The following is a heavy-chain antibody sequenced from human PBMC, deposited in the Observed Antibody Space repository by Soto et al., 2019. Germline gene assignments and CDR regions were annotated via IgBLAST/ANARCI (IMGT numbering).Heavy chain of an antibody. CDR2: IIPIFGTA. D-gene: IGHD3-10*01. J-gene: IGHJ4*02. V-gene: IGHV1-69*13. Sequence: SVKVSCKASGGTFSSYAISWVRQAPGQGLEWMGGIIPIFGTANYAQKFQGRVTITADESTSTAYMELSSLRAEDPAVYSCAREAAAYSYHSEGYFAYWDKGTLPTDSS. CDR1: GGTFSSYA. CDR3: AREAAAYSYHSEGYFAY.